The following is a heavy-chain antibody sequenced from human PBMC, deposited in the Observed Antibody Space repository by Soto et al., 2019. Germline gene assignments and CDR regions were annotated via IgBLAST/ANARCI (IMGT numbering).Heavy chain of an antibody. Sequence: ASVKVSCKASGFTFTSSAMQWVRQARGQRLEWIGWIVVGSGNTNYAQKFQERVTITRDMSTSTAYMELSSLRSEDTAVYYFAAKPFTDYSNYADYYYYYMDVWGKGTTVTVSS. CDR2: IVVGSGNT. V-gene: IGHV1-58*02. CDR1: GFTFTSSA. J-gene: IGHJ6*03. D-gene: IGHD4-4*01. CDR3: AAKPFTDYSNYADYYYYYMDV.